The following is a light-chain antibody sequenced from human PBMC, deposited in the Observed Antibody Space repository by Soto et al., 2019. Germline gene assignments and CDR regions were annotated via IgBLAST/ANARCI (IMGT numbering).Light chain of an antibody. V-gene: IGKV3-20*01. J-gene: IGKJ3*01. CDR2: GAS. CDR3: QNFGDSPFT. CDR1: ESISSHY. Sequence: EVVLMQSPDTLSLSPGERATLSCRASESISSHYIAWYQHKPGQAPRLLIFGASTRATGIPDRFSGSWSGTDFTLTISRLEPEDFAMYYCQNFGDSPFTFGPGTKVDMK.